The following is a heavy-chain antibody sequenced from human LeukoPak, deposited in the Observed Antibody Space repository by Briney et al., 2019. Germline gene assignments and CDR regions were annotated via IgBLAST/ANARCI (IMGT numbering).Heavy chain of an antibody. CDR1: GVTFSSYA. D-gene: IGHD6-19*01. V-gene: IGHV3-23*01. CDR2: ISGSGGST. J-gene: IGHJ6*02. CDR3: AKTIAVAGKTEYYYYGMDV. Sequence: PGGSLRHSCAASGVTFSSYAMSWVRQAPGKGLEWVSAISGSGGSTYYADSVKGRFTISRDNSKNTLYLQMNSLRAEDTAVYYCAKTIAVAGKTEYYYYGMDVWGQGTTVTVSS.